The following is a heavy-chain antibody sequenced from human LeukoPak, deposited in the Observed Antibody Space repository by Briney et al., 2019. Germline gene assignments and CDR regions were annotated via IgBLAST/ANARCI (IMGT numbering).Heavy chain of an antibody. V-gene: IGHV4-59*01. D-gene: IGHD3-9*01. CDR2: IYYSGST. CDR1: GGSISSYY. Sequence: SETLSLTCTVSGGSISSYYWSWTRQPPGKGLEWIGYIYYSGSTNYNPSLKSRVTISVDTSKNQFSLKLSSVTAADTAVYYCARDLTGDTGFDYWGQGTLVTVSS. CDR3: ARDLTGDTGFDY. J-gene: IGHJ4*02.